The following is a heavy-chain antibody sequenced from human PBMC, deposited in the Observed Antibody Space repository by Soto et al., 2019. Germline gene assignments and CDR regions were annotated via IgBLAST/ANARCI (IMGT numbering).Heavy chain of an antibody. CDR1: GFTFSSYG. CDR2: IWYDGSNK. D-gene: IGHD3-22*01. CDR3: ARDSALLLEAIFDY. V-gene: IGHV3-33*01. J-gene: IGHJ4*02. Sequence: ESGGGVVQPGRSLRLSCAASGFTFSSYGMHWVRQAPGKGLEWVAVIWYDGSNKYYADSVKGRFTISRDNSKNTLYLQMNSLIAEDTAVYYCARDSALLLEAIFDYWGQGTLVTVSS.